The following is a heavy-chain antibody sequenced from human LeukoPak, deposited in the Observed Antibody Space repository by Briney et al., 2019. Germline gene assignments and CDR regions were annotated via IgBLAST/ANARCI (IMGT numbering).Heavy chain of an antibody. CDR2: ISSRSSSI. CDR1: GFTFSSYS. V-gene: IGHV3-48*02. D-gene: IGHD4-17*01. Sequence: GGSLRLSCAASGFTFSSYSMNWVRQAPGKGLEWVSYISSRSSSIYYADSVKGRFTLSRDNAKNSLYLQMNSLRDEDTAVYYCARGDNGDRDLDYWGQGTLVTVSS. J-gene: IGHJ4*02. CDR3: ARGDNGDRDLDY.